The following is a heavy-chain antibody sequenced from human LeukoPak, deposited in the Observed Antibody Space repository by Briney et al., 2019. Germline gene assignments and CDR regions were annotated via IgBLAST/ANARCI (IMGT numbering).Heavy chain of an antibody. CDR2: MSPNSGDT. V-gene: IGHV1-8*02. Sequence: ASVKVSCTASGGTFSSYAISWVRQATGQRPEWMGWMSPNSGDTGYAQKFQDRVTMTRNTSISTAYMELSSLRSGDTAVYYCARGPPNWGYDYWGPGTLVTVSS. D-gene: IGHD7-27*01. J-gene: IGHJ4*02. CDR3: ARGPPNWGYDY. CDR1: GGTFSSYA.